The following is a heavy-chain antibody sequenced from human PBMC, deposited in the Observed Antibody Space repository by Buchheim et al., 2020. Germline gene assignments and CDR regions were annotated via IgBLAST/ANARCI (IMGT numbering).Heavy chain of an antibody. CDR3: ARDGTAGGYYYYGMDV. J-gene: IGHJ6*02. V-gene: IGHV4-39*07. Sequence: QLQLQESGPGLVKPSETLSLTCTVSGGSISSSSYYWGWIRQPPGKGLEWIGSIYYSGSTYYNPSLKSRVTISVETSKNQFSLKLSSVTAADTAVYYCARDGTAGGYYYYGMDVWGQGTT. CDR2: IYYSGST. D-gene: IGHD1-26*01. CDR1: GGSISSSSYY.